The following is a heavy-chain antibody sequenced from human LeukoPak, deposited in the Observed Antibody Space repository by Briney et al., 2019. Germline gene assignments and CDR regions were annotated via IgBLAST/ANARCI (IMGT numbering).Heavy chain of an antibody. Sequence: HPGGSLRLSCAASGFTFSSYATSWVRQAPGKGLEWVSAISGSGGSTYYADSVKGRFTISRDNSKNTLYLQMNSLRAEDTAVYYCARDPTAAGTAYYYYGMDVWGQGTTVTVSS. V-gene: IGHV3-23*01. D-gene: IGHD6-13*01. CDR3: ARDPTAAGTAYYYYGMDV. CDR2: ISGSGGST. J-gene: IGHJ6*02. CDR1: GFTFSSYA.